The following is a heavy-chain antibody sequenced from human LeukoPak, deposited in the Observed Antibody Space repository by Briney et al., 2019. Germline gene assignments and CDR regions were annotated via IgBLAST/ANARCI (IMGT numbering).Heavy chain of an antibody. J-gene: IGHJ4*02. CDR1: SGSISSYY. D-gene: IGHD3-22*01. V-gene: IGHV4-59*01. Sequence: PSETLSLTCTVSSGSISSYYWNWIRQPPGKGLEWIGYIYNSGNTNYNPSLKSRVTISLDTSKNQFSLKLNSVTAADTAVYYCARDLWDSSGYYYWGQGTLVTGSS. CDR2: IYNSGNT. CDR3: ARDLWDSSGYYY.